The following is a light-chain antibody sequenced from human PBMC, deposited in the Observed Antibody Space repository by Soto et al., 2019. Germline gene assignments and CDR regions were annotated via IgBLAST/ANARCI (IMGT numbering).Light chain of an antibody. V-gene: IGLV2-14*01. J-gene: IGLJ2*01. CDR3: SSYTVTVSYTTTSNPVV. CDR1: SSDIGAYNY. Sequence: QSALTQPASVSGSPGQSITISCTGTSSDIGAYNYVSWYQQHPGKAPKLMISEVSNRPSGVSIRSSGSKSGNTASLTISGLQAEDEADYYCSSYTVTVSYTTTSNPVVFGGGTQLTVL. CDR2: EVS.